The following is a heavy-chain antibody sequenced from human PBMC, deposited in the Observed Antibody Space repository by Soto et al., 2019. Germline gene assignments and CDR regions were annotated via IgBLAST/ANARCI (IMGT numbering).Heavy chain of an antibody. CDR1: GFTFDDYA. CDR2: ISWNSGSI. V-gene: IGHV3-9*01. D-gene: IGHD3-10*02. CDR3: AKDISRFGELSGHDY. J-gene: IGHJ4*02. Sequence: GGSLRLSCAASGFTFDDYAMHWVRQAPGKGLEWVSGISWNSGSIGYADSVKGRFTISRDNAKNSLYLQMNSLIAEDTALYYCAKDISRFGELSGHDYWGQGTLVTVSS.